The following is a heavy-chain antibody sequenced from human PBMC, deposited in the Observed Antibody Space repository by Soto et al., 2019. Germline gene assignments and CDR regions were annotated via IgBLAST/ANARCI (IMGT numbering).Heavy chain of an antibody. CDR2: ISYDGSNK. CDR1: GFTFSSYG. J-gene: IGHJ5*02. V-gene: IGHV3-30*18. D-gene: IGHD2-2*01. Sequence: GGSLRLSCAASGFTFSSYGMHWVRQAPGKGLEWVAVISYDGSNKYYADSVKGRFTISRDNSKNTLYLQMNSLRAEDTAVYYCAKDKYCSSTSCYLVPPTFAPSGQGTLVTVSS. CDR3: AKDKYCSSTSCYLVPPTFAP.